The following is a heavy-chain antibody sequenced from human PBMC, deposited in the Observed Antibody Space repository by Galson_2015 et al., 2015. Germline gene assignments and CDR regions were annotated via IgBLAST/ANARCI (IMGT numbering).Heavy chain of an antibody. CDR3: ARASGQFYFDY. J-gene: IGHJ4*02. CDR2: ISSSSSYI. V-gene: IGHV3-21*01. CDR1: GFTFSSYS. Sequence: SLRLSCAASGFTFSSYSMNWVRQAPGKGLEWVLSISSSSSYIYYADSVKGRFTISRDNAKNSLYLQMNSLRAEDTAVYYCARASGQFYFDYWGQGTLVTVSS. D-gene: IGHD6-19*01.